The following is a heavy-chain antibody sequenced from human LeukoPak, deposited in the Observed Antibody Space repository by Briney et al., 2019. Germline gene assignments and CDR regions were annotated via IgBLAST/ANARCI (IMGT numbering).Heavy chain of an antibody. CDR1: GFIFSDYH. CDR3: ARDRVSLATTSLDT. V-gene: IGHV3-11*01. CDR2: SSNSGITA. D-gene: IGHD1-1*01. J-gene: IGHJ5*02. Sequence: PGGSLRLSCAASGFIFSDYHMSWIRQAPGKGLEWISYSSNSGITAYYADSVKGRFTISRDNAKHSLYLQMNNLRAEDTVVYYCARDRVSLATTSLDTWGQGTLVTVSS.